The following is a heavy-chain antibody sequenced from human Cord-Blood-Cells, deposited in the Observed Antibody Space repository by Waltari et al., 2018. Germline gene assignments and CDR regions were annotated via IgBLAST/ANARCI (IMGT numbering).Heavy chain of an antibody. Sequence: ELQMVESALGLSQPGVFLRLSCAASGFTVGGNYISCIHPAPGKGLEWVSVIYSGGSTYYADSVKGRFTISRDNSKNTLYLQMNSLRAEDTAVYYCARVGWGRGNWFDPWGQGTLVTVSS. CDR1: GFTVGGNY. D-gene: IGHD3-16*01. CDR2: IYSGGST. CDR3: ARVGWGRGNWFDP. J-gene: IGHJ5*02. V-gene: IGHV3-53*01.